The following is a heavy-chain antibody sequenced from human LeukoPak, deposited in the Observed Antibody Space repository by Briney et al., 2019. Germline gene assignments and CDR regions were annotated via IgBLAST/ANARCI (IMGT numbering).Heavy chain of an antibody. Sequence: ASVKVSCKASGYTFTGYYMHWVRQAPGQGLEWMGWINPNSGGTNYAQKFQGRVTMTRDTSISTAYMELSRLRSDDTAVYYCARDERITIFGVVTDDFDYWGQGTLVTVSS. CDR3: ARDERITIFGVVTDDFDY. V-gene: IGHV1-2*02. J-gene: IGHJ4*02. CDR2: INPNSGGT. CDR1: GYTFTGYY. D-gene: IGHD3-3*01.